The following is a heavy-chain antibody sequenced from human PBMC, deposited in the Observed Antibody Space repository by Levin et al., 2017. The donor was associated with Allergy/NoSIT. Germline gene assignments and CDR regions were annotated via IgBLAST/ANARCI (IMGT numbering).Heavy chain of an antibody. CDR3: ARELGGWRPFDY. Sequence: SQTLSLTYTVSGGSISSDYWTWIRQPAGKGLEWIGRIYSSGSTNYNPSLKSRVTMSVDTSQNQFSLKLNSVTAADTAVYYCARELGGWRPFDYWGQGTLVSVSS. D-gene: IGHD3-16*01. CDR2: IYSSGST. CDR1: GGSISSDY. V-gene: IGHV4-4*07. J-gene: IGHJ4*02.